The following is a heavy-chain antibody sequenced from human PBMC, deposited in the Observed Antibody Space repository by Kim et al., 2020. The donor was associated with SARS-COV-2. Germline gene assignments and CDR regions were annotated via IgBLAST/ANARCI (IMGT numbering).Heavy chain of an antibody. CDR1: GGSVSSGSYY. J-gene: IGHJ4*02. V-gene: IGHV4-61*01. CDR3: AREEYYYGSGTMGGLDY. Sequence: SETLSLTCTVSGGSVSSGSYYWSWIRQPPGKGLEWIGYIYYSGSTNYNPSLKSRVTISVDTSKNQFSLKLSSVTAADTAVYYCAREEYYYGSGTMGGLDYWGQGTLVTVSS. CDR2: IYYSGST. D-gene: IGHD3-10*01.